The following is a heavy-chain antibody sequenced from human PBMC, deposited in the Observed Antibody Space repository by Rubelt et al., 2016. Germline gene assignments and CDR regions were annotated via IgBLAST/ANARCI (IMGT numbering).Heavy chain of an antibody. J-gene: IGHJ6*02. V-gene: IGHV4-4*02. D-gene: IGHD2-2*02. CDR2: IHQSGST. CDR3: ARSTSGFGRGAINV. CDR1: GGSISSNNW. Sequence: QVQLQESGPGLVKPSGTLSLTCGVSGGSISSNNWWGWVRQPPGKGLEGIGEIHQSGSTNYNPSLKSRVIISVDTPKNQFSLGLSSVTAADTAVYYCARSTSGFGRGAINVWGQGTTVTVSS.